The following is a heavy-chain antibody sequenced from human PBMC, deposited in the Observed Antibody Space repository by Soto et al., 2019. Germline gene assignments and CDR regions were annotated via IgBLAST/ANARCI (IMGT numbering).Heavy chain of an antibody. CDR2: INAGNGNT. D-gene: IGHD4-4*01. CDR1: GYTFTSYA. Sequence: ASVKVSCKASGYTFTSYAMHWVRQAPGQRLEWMGWINAGNGNTKYSQKFQGRVTITRDTSASTAYMELNSLRAEDTAVYYCARDGYSNYKDGMDVWGQGTTVTVSS. J-gene: IGHJ6*02. V-gene: IGHV1-3*01. CDR3: ARDGYSNYKDGMDV.